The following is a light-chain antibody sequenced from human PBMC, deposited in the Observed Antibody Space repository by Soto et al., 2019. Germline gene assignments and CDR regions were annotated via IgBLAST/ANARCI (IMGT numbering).Light chain of an antibody. CDR1: SSDVGDYNY. V-gene: IGLV2-14*01. Sequence: QSALTQPASVSGSPGRSITISCTGTSSDVGDYNYVSWYQQHPGKAPKLIIYEVSHRLSGVSNRFSGSKSGHTASLTISGLQDDDEADYYCSSSITNNIVVFGGGTKLTVL. J-gene: IGLJ2*01. CDR3: SSSITNNIVV. CDR2: EVS.